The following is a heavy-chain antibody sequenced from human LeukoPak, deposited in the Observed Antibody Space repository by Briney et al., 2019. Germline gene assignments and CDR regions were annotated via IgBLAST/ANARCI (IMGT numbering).Heavy chain of an antibody. Sequence: GGSLRLSCAASGFTFTNYAMSWVRQAPGKGLEWVSTIRGDAVTTFYADSVKGRFTISRDNSKNTLYLQINSLRAEDTAIYYCAKDLGTSMDFDYWGQGTLVTVSS. V-gene: IGHV3-23*01. CDR1: GFTFTNYA. CDR3: AKDLGTSMDFDY. D-gene: IGHD5-24*01. J-gene: IGHJ4*02. CDR2: IRGDAVTT.